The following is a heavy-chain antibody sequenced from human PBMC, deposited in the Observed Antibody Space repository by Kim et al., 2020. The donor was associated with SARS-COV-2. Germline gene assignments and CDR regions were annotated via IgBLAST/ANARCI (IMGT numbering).Heavy chain of an antibody. CDR2: IYYSGST. CDR3: AREEGHYYDSSGYYSDY. D-gene: IGHD3-22*01. J-gene: IGHJ4*02. V-gene: IGHV4-30-4*01. Sequence: SETLSLTCTVSGGSISSGDYYWSWIRQPPGKGLEWIGYIYYSGSTYYNPSLKSRVTISVDTSKNQFSLKLSSVTAADTAVYYCAREEGHYYDSSGYYSDYWGQGTLVTVSS. CDR1: GGSISSGDYY.